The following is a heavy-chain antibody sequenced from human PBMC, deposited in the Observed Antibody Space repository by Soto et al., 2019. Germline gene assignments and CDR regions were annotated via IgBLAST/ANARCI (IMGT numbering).Heavy chain of an antibody. CDR1: GFTFSSYA. CDR3: AKSPQGGYYYGMDV. J-gene: IGHJ6*02. Sequence: GSLRLSCAASGFTFSSYASSWVRQTPGKGLEWVSAISGSGGSTYYADSVKGRFTISRDNSKNTLYLQMNSLRAEDTAVYYCAKSPQGGYYYGMDVWGQGTTVNVSS. D-gene: IGHD2-15*01. V-gene: IGHV3-23*01. CDR2: ISGSGGST.